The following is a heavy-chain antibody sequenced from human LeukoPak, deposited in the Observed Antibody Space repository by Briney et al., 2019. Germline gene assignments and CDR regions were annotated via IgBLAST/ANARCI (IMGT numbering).Heavy chain of an antibody. CDR3: ARDPGVVVPAAPYYYYYGMDV. V-gene: IGHV3-33*01. CDR1: GFTFSSYG. Sequence: GGSLRLSCAASGFTFSSYGMHWVRQAPGKGLEWVAVICYDGSNKYYADSVKGRFTISRDNSKNTLYLQMNSLRAEDTAVYYCARDPGVVVPAAPYYYYYGMDVWGQGTTVTVSS. J-gene: IGHJ6*02. CDR2: ICYDGSNK. D-gene: IGHD2-2*01.